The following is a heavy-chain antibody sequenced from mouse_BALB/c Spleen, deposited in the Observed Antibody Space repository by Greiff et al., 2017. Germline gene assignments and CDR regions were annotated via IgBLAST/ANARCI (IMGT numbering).Heavy chain of an antibody. D-gene: IGHD2-1*01. CDR3: ARYGKGRDYFDY. V-gene: IGHV5-12-1*01. Sequence: EVMLVESGGGLVKPGGSLKLSCAASGFAFSSYDMSWVRQTPEKRLEWVAYISSGGGSTYYPDTVKGRFTISRDNAKNTLYLQMSSLKSEDTAMYYCARYGKGRDYFDYWGQGTTLTVSS. J-gene: IGHJ2*01. CDR1: GFAFSSYD. CDR2: ISSGGGST.